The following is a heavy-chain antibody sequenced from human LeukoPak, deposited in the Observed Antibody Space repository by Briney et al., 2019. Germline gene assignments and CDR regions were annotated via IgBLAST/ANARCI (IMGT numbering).Heavy chain of an antibody. V-gene: IGHV3-43*02. J-gene: IGHJ4*02. Sequence: GGALRLSCVVSGVTFEDYAMHWVRQGPGKGLEWVSLISGDASGTYHADSVKGRFTISRDNSKSSLYLQMNSLRCEAAALYYCLRGVDYGDYWGQGTLVTVSS. CDR3: LRGVDYGDY. CDR2: ISGDASGT. CDR1: GVTFEDYA.